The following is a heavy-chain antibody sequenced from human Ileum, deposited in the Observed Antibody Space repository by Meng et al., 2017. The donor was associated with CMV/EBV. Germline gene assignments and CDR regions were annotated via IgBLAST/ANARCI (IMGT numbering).Heavy chain of an antibody. J-gene: IGHJ4*02. CDR3: ARERGATGRRGAFDY. Sequence: ASVKVSCKASGYTFTSYGISWVRQAPGQGLEWMGWISAYNGNTNYAQKLQGRVTMTTDKSTSTAYKELRSMSSDDTAVYYWARERGATGRRGAFDYWGQGTLVTVSS. V-gene: IGHV1-18*01. CDR2: ISAYNGNT. D-gene: IGHD4/OR15-4a*01. CDR1: GYTFTSYG.